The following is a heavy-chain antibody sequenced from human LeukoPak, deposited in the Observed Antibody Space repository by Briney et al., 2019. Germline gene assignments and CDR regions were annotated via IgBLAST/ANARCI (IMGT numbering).Heavy chain of an antibody. D-gene: IGHD1-26*01. J-gene: IGHJ4*02. CDR1: GGSISSSSYY. Sequence: SETLSLTCTVSGGSISSSSYYWGWIRQPPGKGLEWIGSIYYSGSTYYNPSLKSRVTISVDTSKNQFSLKLSSVTAADTAVYYCARIIVGATLLDYWGQGTLVTVSS. CDR2: IYYSGST. V-gene: IGHV4-39*07. CDR3: ARIIVGATLLDY.